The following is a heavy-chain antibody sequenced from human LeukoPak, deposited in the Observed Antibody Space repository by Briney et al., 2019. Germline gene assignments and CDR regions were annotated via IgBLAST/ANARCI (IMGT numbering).Heavy chain of an antibody. CDR1: GGSISDYY. CDR3: ARQSGGSYVFFDY. Sequence: NPSETLSLTCTVSGGSISDYYWNWIRQPAGKGLEWIGRIYASGSTNYNPSLKSRVTISVDKSKDQFSLKLTSVTAADTAVYFCARQSGGSYVFFDYWGRGTLVTVSS. D-gene: IGHD3-22*01. V-gene: IGHV4-4*07. CDR2: IYASGST. J-gene: IGHJ4*02.